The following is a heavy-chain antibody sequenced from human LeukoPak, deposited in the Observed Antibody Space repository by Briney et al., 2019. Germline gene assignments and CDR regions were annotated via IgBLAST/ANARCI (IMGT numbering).Heavy chain of an antibody. J-gene: IGHJ4*02. CDR1: GYTFTGYY. V-gene: IGHV1-2*02. D-gene: IGHD3-22*01. Sequence: ASVKVSCKASGYTFTGYYMHWVRQAPGQGLEWKGWINPNSGGTNYAQKFQGRVTMTRDTSISTAYMELSRLRSDDTAVYYCARAEYYDSSGYLDYWGQGTLVTVSS. CDR3: ARAEYYDSSGYLDY. CDR2: INPNSGGT.